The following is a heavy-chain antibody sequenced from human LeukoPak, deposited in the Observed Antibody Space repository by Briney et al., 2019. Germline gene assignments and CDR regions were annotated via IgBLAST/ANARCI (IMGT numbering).Heavy chain of an antibody. J-gene: IGHJ4*02. V-gene: IGHV3-20*04. CDR2: INWNGGST. D-gene: IGHD1-26*01. CDR3: ARVRVGATNKGEFDY. Sequence: GGSLRLSRAASGFTFDDYGMSWVRQAPGKGLEWVSGINWNGGSTGYADSVKGRFTISRDNAKNSLYLQMNSLRAEDTALYYCARVRVGATNKGEFDYWGQGTLVTVSS. CDR1: GFTFDDYG.